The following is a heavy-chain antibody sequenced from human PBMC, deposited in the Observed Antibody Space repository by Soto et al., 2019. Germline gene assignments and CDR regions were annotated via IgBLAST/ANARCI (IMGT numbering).Heavy chain of an antibody. CDR2: IYYSGST. J-gene: IGHJ4*02. CDR1: GGSISSVDYY. D-gene: IGHD3-3*01. CDR3: ARETNYYDFWVDS. Sequence: SETLSLTCTVSGGSISSVDYYWTWIRQPPGKGLEWIGYIYYSGSTYYNPSLKSRVTISVDTSKNQFSLKLNSVTAADTAVYYCARETNYYDFWVDSWGQGALVTVS. V-gene: IGHV4-30-4*01.